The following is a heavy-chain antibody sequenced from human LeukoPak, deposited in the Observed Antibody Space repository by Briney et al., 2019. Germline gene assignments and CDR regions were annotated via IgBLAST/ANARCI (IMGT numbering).Heavy chain of an antibody. J-gene: IGHJ4*02. Sequence: GGSLRLSCAASGFTFSSYEMNWVRQAPGKGLEWVSAISGSGSYTDYADSVKGRFTISKDLSKNTLYMRMSSLRAEDTAVYFCAKRRYDSSGHFDSWGQGTLVTVSS. CDR2: ISGSGSYT. V-gene: IGHV3-23*01. CDR1: GFTFSSYE. CDR3: AKRRYDSSGHFDS. D-gene: IGHD3-22*01.